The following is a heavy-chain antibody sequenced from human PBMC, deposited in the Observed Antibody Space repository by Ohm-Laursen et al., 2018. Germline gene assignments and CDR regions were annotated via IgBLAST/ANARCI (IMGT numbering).Heavy chain of an antibody. V-gene: IGHV3-33*08. CDR2: IWYDGSNK. Sequence: SLRLSCTASGFTFSSYAMHWVRQAPGKGLEWVAAIWYDGSNKYYADSVRGRFTISRDNSKDTLYLQMNSLRAEDTAMYYCAGYGYWGQGTLVTISS. CDR1: GFTFSSYA. D-gene: IGHD2-15*01. CDR3: AGYGY. J-gene: IGHJ4*02.